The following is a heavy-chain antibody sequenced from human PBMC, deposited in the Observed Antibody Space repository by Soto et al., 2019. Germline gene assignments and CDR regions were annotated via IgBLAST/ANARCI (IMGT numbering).Heavy chain of an antibody. CDR3: ARDRITTGYYYYMDV. D-gene: IGHD3-22*01. V-gene: IGHV1-3*01. CDR2: INAGNGNT. CDR1: GYTFTSYA. J-gene: IGHJ6*03. Sequence: AASVKVSCKASGYTFTSYAMHWVRQAPGQRLEWMGWINAGNGNTKYSQKFQGRVTITRDTSASTAYMELSSLRSEDTALYYCARDRITTGYYYYMDVWGKGTTVTVSS.